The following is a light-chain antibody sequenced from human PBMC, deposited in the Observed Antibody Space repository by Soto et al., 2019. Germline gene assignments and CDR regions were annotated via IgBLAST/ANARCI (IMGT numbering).Light chain of an antibody. V-gene: IGKV3-20*01. CDR2: GAS. CDR1: QSVSSSY. CDR3: QQSDT. Sequence: TQSPGTVSLCPGERATLSCRASQSVSSSYLAWYQQKPGQAPRLLIYGASSRATGISDRFSGSGSGTDFTLTISRLEPEDFAVYYCQQSDTFGQGTRLEVK. J-gene: IGKJ5*01.